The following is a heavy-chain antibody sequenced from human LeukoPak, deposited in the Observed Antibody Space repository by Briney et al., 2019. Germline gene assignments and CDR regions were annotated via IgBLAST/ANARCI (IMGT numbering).Heavy chain of an antibody. CDR1: GFTFSTYW. CDR2: ISGSGGST. J-gene: IGHJ6*02. CDR3: AKDQAPENPYYDFWSGYPTGYYYYGMDV. V-gene: IGHV3-23*01. Sequence: HTGGSLRLSCVASGFTFSTYWMSWVRQAPGRGLEWVSAISGSGGSTYYADSVKGRFTISRDNSKNTLYLQMNSLRAEDTAVYYCAKDQAPENPYYDFWSGYPTGYYYYGMDVWGQGTTVTVSS. D-gene: IGHD3-3*01.